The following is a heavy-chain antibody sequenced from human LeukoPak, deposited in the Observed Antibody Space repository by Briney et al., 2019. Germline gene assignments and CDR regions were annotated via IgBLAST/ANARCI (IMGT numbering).Heavy chain of an antibody. CDR3: AKDRGIKWLAYFDY. J-gene: IGHJ4*02. V-gene: IGHV3-9*01. CDR1: GFTFDDYA. D-gene: IGHD6-19*01. CDR2: ISWNSGSI. Sequence: GGSLRLSCAASGFTFDDYAMHWVRQAPGKGLEWVSGISWNSGSIGYADSVKGRFTISRDNAKNSLYLQMNSLRAEDTALYYCAKDRGIKWLAYFDYWGQGTLVTVSS.